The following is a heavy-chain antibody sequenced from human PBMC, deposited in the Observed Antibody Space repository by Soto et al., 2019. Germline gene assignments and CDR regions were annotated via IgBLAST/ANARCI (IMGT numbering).Heavy chain of an antibody. D-gene: IGHD2-15*01. V-gene: IGHV4-59*01. CDR3: ARDLVDCSGGSCTRHDAFDI. CDR2: IYYSGST. CDR1: GGSISSYY. J-gene: IGHJ3*02. Sequence: PSETLSLTCTVSGGSISSYYWSWIRQPPGKGLEWIGYIYYSGSTNYNPSLKSRVTISVDTSKNQFSLKLSSATAADTAVYYCARDLVDCSGGSCTRHDAFDIWGQGTMVTVSS.